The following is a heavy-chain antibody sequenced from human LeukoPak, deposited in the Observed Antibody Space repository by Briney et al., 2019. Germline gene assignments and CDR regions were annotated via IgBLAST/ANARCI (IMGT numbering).Heavy chain of an antibody. J-gene: IGHJ4*02. CDR3: AREADTRSFDY. V-gene: IGHV3-53*01. D-gene: IGHD6-19*01. Sequence: GGSLRLSCAASGFTVSSNYMSWVRQAPGKGLEWVSVIYSGGSTYYADSVKGRFIISRDNSKNTLYLQMNSLRAEDTAVYYCAREADTRSFDYWGQGTLVTVSS. CDR1: GFTVSSNY. CDR2: IYSGGST.